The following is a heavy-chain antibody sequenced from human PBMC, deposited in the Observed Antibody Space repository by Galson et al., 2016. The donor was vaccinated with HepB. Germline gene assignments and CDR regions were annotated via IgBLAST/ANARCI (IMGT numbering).Heavy chain of an antibody. CDR1: GGTFSSFA. V-gene: IGHV1-69*13. Sequence: SVKVSCKASGGTFSSFAVTWVRQAPGQGLEWMGGLLPIFVTPTYAQGFQGRVTITADQSAATAYMELNSLRDEDTAVYYCAKDRPGMTFGGVIARGGLDVWGQGTTATVSS. CDR2: LLPIFVTP. D-gene: IGHD3-16*02. CDR3: AKDRPGMTFGGVIARGGLDV. J-gene: IGHJ6*02.